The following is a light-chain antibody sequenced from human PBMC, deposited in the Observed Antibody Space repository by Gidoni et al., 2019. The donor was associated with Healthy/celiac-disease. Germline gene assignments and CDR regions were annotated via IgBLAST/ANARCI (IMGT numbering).Light chain of an antibody. Sequence: DIVMTQSPDSLDVSLGERATINCKSSQSVLYSSNNKNYLAWYQQKPGQPPKLLIYGASTRESGVPDRFSGSGSGTDFTLTISSLQAEDVAVYYCQQYYSTPPLTFGGGTKVEIK. CDR2: GAS. J-gene: IGKJ4*01. CDR3: QQYYSTPPLT. CDR1: QSVLYSSNNKNY. V-gene: IGKV4-1*01.